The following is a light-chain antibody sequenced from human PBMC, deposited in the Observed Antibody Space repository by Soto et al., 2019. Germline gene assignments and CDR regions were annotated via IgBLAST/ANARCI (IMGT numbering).Light chain of an antibody. CDR3: GTWDSSLSAHYV. CDR1: SSNIGNNY. V-gene: IGLV1-51*01. J-gene: IGLJ1*01. Sequence: QSVLTQPRSVSAAPGQKVTISCSGSSSNIGNNYVSWYQQLPGTAPKLLIYDNNKRPSGIPDRFSCSKSGTSATLCITGPQTGDEADYYCGTWDSSLSAHYVFGTGTKV. CDR2: DNN.